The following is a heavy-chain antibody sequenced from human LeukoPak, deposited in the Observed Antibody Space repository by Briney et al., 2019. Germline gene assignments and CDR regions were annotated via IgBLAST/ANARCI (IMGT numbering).Heavy chain of an antibody. D-gene: IGHD2-2*01. J-gene: IGHJ4*02. CDR1: GGSFSGYY. CDR3: ARVRYCSNISCPG. V-gene: IGHV4-34*01. CDR2: INHSGST. Sequence: PSETLSLTCAVYGGSFSGYYWSWIRQPPGKGLEWIGEINHSGSTNYNPSFKSRVTISVDTSKNQFSLKLSSVTAADTAVYYCARVRYCSNISCPGWGQGTLVTVSS.